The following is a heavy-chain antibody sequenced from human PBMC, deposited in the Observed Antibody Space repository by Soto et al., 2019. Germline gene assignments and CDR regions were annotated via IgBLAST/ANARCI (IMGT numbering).Heavy chain of an antibody. Sequence: APVHVSSKASGYTFTSYGISWVRQAPGQGLEWMGWISAYNGNTNDAQKLQGRVTMTTDTSTRTAYMELRSLRSDDTAVYYCARDRYLELNYWGQGTLVTVSS. CDR3: ARDRYLELNY. CDR1: GYTFTSYG. V-gene: IGHV1-18*04. D-gene: IGHD1-7*01. CDR2: ISAYNGNT. J-gene: IGHJ4*02.